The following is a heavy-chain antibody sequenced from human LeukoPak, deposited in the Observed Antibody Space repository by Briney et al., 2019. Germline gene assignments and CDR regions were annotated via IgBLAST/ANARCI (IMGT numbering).Heavy chain of an antibody. CDR2: ISYDGSNK. J-gene: IGHJ4*02. CDR3: AKDGLNYYDSSGYSAGDDY. V-gene: IGHV3-30*18. CDR1: GFTFSSYG. Sequence: GGSLRLSCAASGFTFSSYGMHWVRQAPGKGLEWVAVISYDGSNKYYADSVKGRFTISRDNSKNTLYLQMNSLRAEDTAVYYCAKDGLNYYDSSGYSAGDDYWGQGTLVTVSS. D-gene: IGHD3-22*01.